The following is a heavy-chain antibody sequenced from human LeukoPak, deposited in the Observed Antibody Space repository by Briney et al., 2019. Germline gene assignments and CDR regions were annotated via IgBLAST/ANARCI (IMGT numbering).Heavy chain of an antibody. V-gene: IGHV3-23*01. CDR1: GFTFSSYA. CDR3: AKDRSRGYSYRPRDYFDY. CDR2: ISGSGGST. D-gene: IGHD5-18*01. J-gene: IGHJ4*02. Sequence: QPGGSLRLSCAPSGFTFSSYAMSWVRQAPGKGLGWVSSISGSGGSTYYADSVEGRFTISRDNSKNTMYLQMNRLRAEDTAVYYCAKDRSRGYSYRPRDYFDYWGQGTLVTVSS.